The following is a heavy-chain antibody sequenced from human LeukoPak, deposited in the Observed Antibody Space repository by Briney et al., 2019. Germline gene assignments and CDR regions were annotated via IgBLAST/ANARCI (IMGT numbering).Heavy chain of an antibody. Sequence: GASVKVSCKASGYTFTSYAMHWVRQAPGKGLEWVSAISGSGGSTYYADSVKGRFTISRDNSKNTLYLQMNSLRAEDTAVYYCADYYDSSGYYFDYWGQGTLVTVSS. J-gene: IGHJ4*02. V-gene: IGHV3-23*01. CDR2: ISGSGGST. D-gene: IGHD3-22*01. CDR3: ADYYDSSGYYFDY. CDR1: GYTFTSYA.